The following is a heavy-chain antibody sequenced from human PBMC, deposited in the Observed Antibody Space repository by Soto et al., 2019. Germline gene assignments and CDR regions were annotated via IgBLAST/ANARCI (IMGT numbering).Heavy chain of an antibody. CDR1: GGSISSGGYY. Sequence: QVQLQESGPGLVKPSQTLSLTCTVSGGSISSGGYYWSWIRQPPGKGLEWIGYVYYSGSTYYNPSLKSRVTVSVDTSKNQFSLKLSSVTAADTAVYYCARETGPYSGYDYLVYWGQGTLVTVSS. D-gene: IGHD5-12*01. CDR2: VYYSGST. V-gene: IGHV4-30-4*01. CDR3: ARETGPYSGYDYLVY. J-gene: IGHJ4*02.